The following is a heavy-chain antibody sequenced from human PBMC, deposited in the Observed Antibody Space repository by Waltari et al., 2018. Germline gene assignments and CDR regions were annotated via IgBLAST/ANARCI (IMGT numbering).Heavy chain of an antibody. CDR2: IIPALGTP. D-gene: IGHD6-19*01. CDR3: ARVLGSGWQGALGS. Sequence: QVQLVQSGAEVRKPGSWVKVSCKASGGSFSIYAIRWVRQAPGQGLEWLGGIIPALGTPNYAQKFQGRVTITADESTNTAYMELSSLRSDDTAVYFCARVLGSGWQGALGSWGQGTLVIVSS. CDR1: GGSFSIYA. V-gene: IGHV1-69*11. J-gene: IGHJ5*02.